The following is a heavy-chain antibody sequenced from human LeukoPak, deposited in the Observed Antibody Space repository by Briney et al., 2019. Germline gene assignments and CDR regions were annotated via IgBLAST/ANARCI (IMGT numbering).Heavy chain of an antibody. J-gene: IGHJ6*03. Sequence: GASVKVSCKASGYTFTGYYMHWVRQAPGQGLEWMGWINPNSGGTNYAQKFQGRVTMTRDTSISTAYMELSRLRSDDTAVYYCARVHYYGSGSYYNEVFYYMDVWGKGTTVTISS. V-gene: IGHV1-2*02. CDR2: INPNSGGT. D-gene: IGHD3-10*01. CDR3: ARVHYYGSGSYYNEVFYYMDV. CDR1: GYTFTGYY.